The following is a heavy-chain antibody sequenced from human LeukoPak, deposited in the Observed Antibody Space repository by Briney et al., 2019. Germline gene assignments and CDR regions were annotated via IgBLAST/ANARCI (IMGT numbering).Heavy chain of an antibody. Sequence: GGSLRLSCAASGFTFSSYGMHWVRQAPGKGLEWVAVISYDGSNKYYADSVKGRFTISRDNSKNTLYLQMNSLRAEDTAVYYCAKGEGYGGNREGDYWGQGTLVTVSS. V-gene: IGHV3-30*18. CDR2: ISYDGSNK. D-gene: IGHD4-23*01. CDR1: GFTFSSYG. CDR3: AKGEGYGGNREGDY. J-gene: IGHJ4*02.